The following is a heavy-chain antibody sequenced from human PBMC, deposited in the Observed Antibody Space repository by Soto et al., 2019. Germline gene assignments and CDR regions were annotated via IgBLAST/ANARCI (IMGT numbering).Heavy chain of an antibody. CDR2: IYGGGSS. D-gene: IGHD1-1*01. Sequence: GGSLRLSCSASGFTVSSSYMNWVRQAPGKGLEWVSVIYGGGSSYYADSVKGRFTISRDNSKNTLYLQMNSLRAEDTAMYYCARDIIGPTGNFDYWGQGTLVTVSS. J-gene: IGHJ4*02. V-gene: IGHV3-53*01. CDR1: GFTVSSSY. CDR3: ARDIIGPTGNFDY.